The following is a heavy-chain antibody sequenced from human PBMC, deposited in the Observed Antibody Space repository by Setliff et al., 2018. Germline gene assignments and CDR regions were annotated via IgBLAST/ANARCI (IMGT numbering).Heavy chain of an antibody. V-gene: IGHV1-69*06. CDR3: AREKGPAAHWNWFDP. CDR2: SIPISGTT. J-gene: IGHJ5*02. Sequence: ASVKVSCKPSGGTFNSYGIDWVRQAPGQGLEWMGRSIPISGTTKYAQKFQDRVTITADKSTSTAHMELSSLRSEDTAVYYCAREKGPAAHWNWFDPWGQGTLVTVSS. D-gene: IGHD2-2*01. CDR1: GGTFNSYG.